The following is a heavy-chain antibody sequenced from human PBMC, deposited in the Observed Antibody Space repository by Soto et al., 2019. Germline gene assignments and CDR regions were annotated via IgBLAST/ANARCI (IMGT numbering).Heavy chain of an antibody. Sequence: PSETLSLTCTVSGGSISSGGYYWSWIRQPPGKGLEWIGYIYYSGSTNYNPSLKSRVTISVDTSKNQFSLKLSSVTAADTAVYYCARVPYYYDSSGYYSVFDYWGQGTLVTVSS. V-gene: IGHV4-61*08. CDR1: GGSISSGGYY. J-gene: IGHJ4*02. D-gene: IGHD3-22*01. CDR3: ARVPYYYDSSGYYSVFDY. CDR2: IYYSGST.